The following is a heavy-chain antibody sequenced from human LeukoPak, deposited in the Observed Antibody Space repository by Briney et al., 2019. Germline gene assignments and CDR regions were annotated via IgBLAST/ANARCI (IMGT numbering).Heavy chain of an antibody. J-gene: IGHJ4*02. CDR2: VYYSGST. Sequence: PSKTLSLTCSVSGGSFNSTSYYWGWIRQPPGKGLEWIGTVYYSGSTFYNPSLKSRLTMSVDMSKNQFSLKLSSVTAADTAIYFCARRGLIDYWGQGTLVTVSS. V-gene: IGHV4-39*01. CDR1: GGSFNSTSYY. CDR3: ARRGLIDY. D-gene: IGHD3/OR15-3a*01.